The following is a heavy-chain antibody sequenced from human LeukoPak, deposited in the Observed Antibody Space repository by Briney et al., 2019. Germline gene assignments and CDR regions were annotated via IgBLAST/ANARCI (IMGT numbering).Heavy chain of an antibody. CDR3: ARDGVAGTWDY. CDR2: IYYSGST. CDR1: GGSISSYY. V-gene: IGHV4-59*01. D-gene: IGHD6-19*01. Sequence: PSETLSLTCTVSGGSISSYYWSWIRQPPGKGLEWIGYIYYSGSTNYNPSLKSRVTISVDTSKNQFSLKLSSVTAADTAVYYCARDGVAGTWDYWGQGTLVTVS. J-gene: IGHJ4*02.